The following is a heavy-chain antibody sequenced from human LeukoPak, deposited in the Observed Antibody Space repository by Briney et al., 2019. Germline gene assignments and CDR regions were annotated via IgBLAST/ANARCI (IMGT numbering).Heavy chain of an antibody. V-gene: IGHV4-39*07. CDR1: GGSISSYY. CDR2: IYYSEST. CDR3: ARFSSIAAAFDY. J-gene: IGHJ4*02. D-gene: IGHD6-13*01. Sequence: SETLSLTCTVSGGSISSYYWSWIRQPPGKGLEWIGSIYYSESTYYNPSLKSRVTMSVDTSKNQFSLNLSSVTAADTAVYYCARFSSIAAAFDYWGLGTLVTVSS.